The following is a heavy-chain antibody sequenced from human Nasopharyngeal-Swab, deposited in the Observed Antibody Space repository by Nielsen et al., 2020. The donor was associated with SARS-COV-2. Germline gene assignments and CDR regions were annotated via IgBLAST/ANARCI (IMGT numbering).Heavy chain of an antibody. CDR2: IIPILGIA. CDR3: ARDLYDFWSGYSYYYYGMDV. V-gene: IGHV1-69*10. CDR1: GGTFSSYA. D-gene: IGHD3-3*01. J-gene: IGHJ6*02. Sequence: SVKVSCKASGGTFSSYAISWVRQAPGQGLEWMGGIIPILGIANYAQKFRGRVTITADKSTSTAYMELSSLRSDDTAVYYCARDLYDFWSGYSYYYYGMDVWGQGTTVTVSS.